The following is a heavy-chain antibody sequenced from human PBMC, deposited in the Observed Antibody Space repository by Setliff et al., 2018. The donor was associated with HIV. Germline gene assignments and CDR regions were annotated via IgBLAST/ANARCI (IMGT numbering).Heavy chain of an antibody. V-gene: IGHV3-49*04. CDR1: GFTFGVYA. J-gene: IGHJ4*02. Sequence: PGGSLRLSCTTSGFTFGVYAMTWVRQAPGKGLEWVGFIRHKAYGGTAEYDASVKGRFTISRDDSKSITYLQMNGLQTEDTAIYYCARDGLRQQLGFDYWGQGTLVTVSS. CDR3: ARDGLRQQLGFDY. D-gene: IGHD6-13*01. CDR2: IRHKAYGGTA.